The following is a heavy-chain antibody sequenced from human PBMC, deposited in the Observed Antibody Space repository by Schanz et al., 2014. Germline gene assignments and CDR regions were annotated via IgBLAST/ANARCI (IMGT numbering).Heavy chain of an antibody. J-gene: IGHJ4*02. CDR2: ISNTYSYA. D-gene: IGHD6-13*01. V-gene: IGHV3-11*05. CDR3: TTAHYSSNYETLDY. CDR1: GFTFSDYY. Sequence: QVQLVESGGGLVKPGGSLRLSCAASGFTFSDYYMSWIRQAPGKGLEWVSYISNTYSYANYADSVKGRFTISRDNAKNSLYLQMDSLKTEDTALYYCTTAHYSSNYETLDYWGQGTLVTVSS.